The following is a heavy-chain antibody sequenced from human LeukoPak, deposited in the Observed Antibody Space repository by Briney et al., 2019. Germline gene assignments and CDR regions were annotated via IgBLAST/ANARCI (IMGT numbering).Heavy chain of an antibody. CDR1: GFTFDDYA. D-gene: IGHD1-14*01. CDR3: ARVSPGISFYYYMDV. J-gene: IGHJ6*03. CDR2: ISWNSGSI. V-gene: IGHV3-9*01. Sequence: GGSLRLSCAASGFTFDDYAMHWVRQAPGKGLEWVSGISWNSGSIGYADSVKGRFTISRDNAKNSLYLQMNSLRAEDTAVYYCARVSPGISFYYYMDVWGKGTTVTVSS.